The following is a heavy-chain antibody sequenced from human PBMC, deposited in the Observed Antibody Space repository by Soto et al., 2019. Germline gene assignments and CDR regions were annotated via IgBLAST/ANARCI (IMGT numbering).Heavy chain of an antibody. Sequence: PSETLSLTCTFSVVSISSYYWSCIRHPPGKGLEWIGYIYYSGSTNYNPSLKSRVTISVDTSKNQFSLKLSSVTAADTAVYYCARDGRGDGYNSPYYFEYWGQGTLVNVS. J-gene: IGHJ4*02. V-gene: IGHV4-59*01. D-gene: IGHD5-12*01. CDR1: VVSISSYY. CDR2: IYYSGST. CDR3: ARDGRGDGYNSPYYFEY.